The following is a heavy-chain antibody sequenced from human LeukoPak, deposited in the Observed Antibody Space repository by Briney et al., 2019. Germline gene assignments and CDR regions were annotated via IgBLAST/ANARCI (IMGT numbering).Heavy chain of an antibody. CDR3: ARMVRGCFDY. Sequence: PSEALSLTCTVSGDSISSYYWSWIRQPPGKGLEWIGYIYYSGSTNYNPSLKSRVTISVDTSKNQFSLKLSSVTAADTAVYYCARMVRGCFDYWGQGTLVTVSS. CDR1: GDSISSYY. J-gene: IGHJ4*02. V-gene: IGHV4-59*01. CDR2: IYYSGST. D-gene: IGHD3-10*01.